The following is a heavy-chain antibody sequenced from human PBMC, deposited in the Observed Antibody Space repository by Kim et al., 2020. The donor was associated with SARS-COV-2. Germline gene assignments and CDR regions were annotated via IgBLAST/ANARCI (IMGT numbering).Heavy chain of an antibody. CDR1: GYTFTSYG. CDR2: INTNTGNS. V-gene: IGHV7-4-1*02. J-gene: IGHJ6*02. CDR3: AREGGAYRYGLYLHGLYYYHGMDV. Sequence: ASVKVSCKASGYTFTSYGMNWVRQAPGQGLEWMGWINTNTGNSTVAQGFTGRLVISLDTSVSTAYLQISSLKAADTAVYYCAREGGAYRYGLYLHGLYYYHGMDVWGQGTTVTVSS. D-gene: IGHD5-12*01.